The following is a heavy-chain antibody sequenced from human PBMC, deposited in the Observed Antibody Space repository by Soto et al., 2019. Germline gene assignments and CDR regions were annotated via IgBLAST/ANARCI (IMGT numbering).Heavy chain of an antibody. D-gene: IGHD2-2*01. J-gene: IGHJ6*03. V-gene: IGHV4-59*08. CDR3: ARVVIVPAARGHYNYFYMDV. CDR2: IYSSGSP. CDR1: GGSISGYY. Sequence: PSETLSLTCTVSGGSISGYYWSWIRQPPGKGLEWIGYIYSSGSPNYTPSLKGRAAISVDTSENQTSLRLSSVTAADTAVYYCARVVIVPAARGHYNYFYMDVWGKGTTVTVSS.